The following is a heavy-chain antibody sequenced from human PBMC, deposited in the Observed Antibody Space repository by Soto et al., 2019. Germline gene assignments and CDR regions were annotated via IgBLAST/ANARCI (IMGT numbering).Heavy chain of an antibody. CDR1: GGTFSSYT. D-gene: IGHD4-17*01. V-gene: IGHV1-69*02. CDR2: IIPILGIA. J-gene: IGHJ4*02. Sequence: QVQLVQSGAEVKKPGSSVKVSCKASGGTFSSYTISWVRQAPGQGLEWMGRIIPILGIANYAQKFQGRVTITADKSPSTAYMELSSLRSEDTAVYYCADDYGDYRFDYWGQGTLVTVSS. CDR3: ADDYGDYRFDY.